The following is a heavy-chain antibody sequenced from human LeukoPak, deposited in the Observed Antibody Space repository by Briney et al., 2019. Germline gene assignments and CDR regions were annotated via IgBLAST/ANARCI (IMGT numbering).Heavy chain of an antibody. V-gene: IGHV3-64*04. Sequence: TGGSLRLSCSASGFTFSSYALHWVRQAPGKGLEYVSSISSNGGSTYYADSVKGGFTISRDNSKNTLYLQMNSLRAEDTAVYYCARGSIVVVPAADYWGQGTLVTVSS. CDR2: ISSNGGST. CDR3: ARGSIVVVPAADY. D-gene: IGHD2-2*01. CDR1: GFTFSSYA. J-gene: IGHJ4*02.